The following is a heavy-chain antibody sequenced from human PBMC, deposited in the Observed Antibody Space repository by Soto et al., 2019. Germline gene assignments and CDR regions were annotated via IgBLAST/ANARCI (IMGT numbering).Heavy chain of an antibody. Sequence: GGSLRLSCAASGFTFSSYAMHWVRQAPGKGLEWVSVISYDGSNKYYADSGKGRFTISRDNSKNTLYLQMNSLRAEETAVYYCARDREYRSGGSCYPYYYYYGMDVWGQGTTVTVSS. V-gene: IGHV3-30-3*01. CDR3: ARDREYRSGGSCYPYYYYYGMDV. D-gene: IGHD2-15*01. J-gene: IGHJ6*02. CDR2: ISYDGSNK. CDR1: GFTFSSYA.